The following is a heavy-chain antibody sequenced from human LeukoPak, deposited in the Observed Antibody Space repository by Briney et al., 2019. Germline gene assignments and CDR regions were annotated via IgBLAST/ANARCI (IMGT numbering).Heavy chain of an antibody. V-gene: IGHV3-21*01. J-gene: IGHJ3*02. CDR3: ARTQRGSTAFDI. CDR2: ISSSSSYI. CDR1: GFTFSSYS. D-gene: IGHD3-10*01. Sequence: GGPLRLSCAASGFTFSSYSMNWVRQAPGKGLEWVSSISSSSSYIYYADSVKGRFTISRDNAKNSLYLQMNSLRAEDTAVYYCARTQRGSTAFDIWGQGTMVTVSS.